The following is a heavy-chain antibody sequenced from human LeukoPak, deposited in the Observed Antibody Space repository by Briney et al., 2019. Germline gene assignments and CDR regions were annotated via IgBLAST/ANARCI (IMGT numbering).Heavy chain of an antibody. CDR3: ARDLYSSRTNDAFVI. CDR2: IYYSGST. J-gene: IGHJ3*02. D-gene: IGHD6-13*01. Sequence: SETLSLTCAVSGGSISSNSYYWGWIRQPPGKGLEWIGSIYYSGSTYYNPSLKSRVTISVDTSKNQFSLKLSSVTAADTAVYYCARDLYSSRTNDAFVIWGRGTMVTVSS. CDR1: GGSISSNSYY. V-gene: IGHV4-39*07.